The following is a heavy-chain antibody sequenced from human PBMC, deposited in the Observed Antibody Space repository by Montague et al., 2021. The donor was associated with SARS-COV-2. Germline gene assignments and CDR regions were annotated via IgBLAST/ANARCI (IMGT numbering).Heavy chain of an antibody. V-gene: IGHV2-5*02. CDR1: GFSLNTSGEG. D-gene: IGHD4-17*01. J-gene: IGHJ5*02. CDR2: IYWDDDK. CDR3: ARYGDYGSWFDP. Sequence: PALVKPTQTLTLTCTFSGFSLNTSGEGVGWVRQPPRKALEWLALIYWDDDKRYSPSLKSRSTISKDTTKNEVVLTVANMDPVDTATYYCARYGDYGSWFDPWGQGTLVTVSS.